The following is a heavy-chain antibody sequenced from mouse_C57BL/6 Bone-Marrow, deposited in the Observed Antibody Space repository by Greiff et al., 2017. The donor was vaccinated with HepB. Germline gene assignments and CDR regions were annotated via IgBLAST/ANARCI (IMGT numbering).Heavy chain of an antibody. D-gene: IGHD1-1*01. CDR3: ARDGDTTVVPWYFDC. Sequence: QVQLQQSGAELARPGASVKLSCKASGYTFTSYGISWVKQRTGQGLEWIGEICPRSGNTYYNEKFKGKATLTADKSSSTAYLELRSLTSEDSAVYFCARDGDTTVVPWYFDCWGQGTTLTVSS. J-gene: IGHJ2*01. CDR1: GYTFTSYG. CDR2: ICPRSGNT. V-gene: IGHV1-81*01.